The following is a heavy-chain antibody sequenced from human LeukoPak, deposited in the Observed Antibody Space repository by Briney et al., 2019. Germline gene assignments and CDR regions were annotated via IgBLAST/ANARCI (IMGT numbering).Heavy chain of an antibody. CDR3: AGEGYHGDQRY. CDR1: GGSISSGSYY. D-gene: IGHD4-17*01. CDR2: IYTSGST. V-gene: IGHV4-61*02. J-gene: IGHJ4*02. Sequence: PSETLSLTCTVSGGSISSGSYYWSWIRQPAGKGLEWIGRIYTSGSTNYNPSLKSRVTISVDTSKNQFSLKLSSVTAADTAVYYCAGEGYHGDQRYWGQGTLVTVSS.